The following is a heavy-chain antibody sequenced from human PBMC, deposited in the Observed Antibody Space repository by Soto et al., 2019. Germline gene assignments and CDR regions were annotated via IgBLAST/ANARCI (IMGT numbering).Heavy chain of an antibody. D-gene: IGHD3-10*01. CDR3: ARSWETGFGELLDFGTTYGMDV. CDR1: GYTFTSYY. J-gene: IGHJ6*02. Sequence: ASVKVSCKASGYTFTSYYTHWVRQAPGQGLEWMGIINPSGGSTSYAQKFQGRVTMTRDTSTSTVYMELSSLRSEDTAVYYCARSWETGFGELLDFGTTYGMDVWGQGTTVTVSS. CDR2: INPSGGST. V-gene: IGHV1-46*01.